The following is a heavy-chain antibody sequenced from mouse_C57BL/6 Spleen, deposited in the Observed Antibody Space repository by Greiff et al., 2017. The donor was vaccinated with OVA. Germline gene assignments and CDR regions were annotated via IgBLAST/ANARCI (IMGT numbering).Heavy chain of an antibody. Sequence: QVQLQQSGAELVKPGASVKLSCKASGYTFTSYWMHWVKQRPGQGLEWIGMIHPNSGSTNYNEKFKSKATLTVDKSSSTAYMQLSSLTSEDSAVYYCARDDTTVAPYAMDYWGQGTSVTVSS. CDR1: GYTFTSYW. CDR2: IHPNSGST. V-gene: IGHV1-64*01. D-gene: IGHD1-1*01. J-gene: IGHJ4*01. CDR3: ARDDTTVAPYAMDY.